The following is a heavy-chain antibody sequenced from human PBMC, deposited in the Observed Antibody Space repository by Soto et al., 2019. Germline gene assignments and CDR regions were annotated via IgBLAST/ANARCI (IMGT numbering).Heavy chain of an antibody. J-gene: IGHJ6*02. CDR1: GCSISSGGYY. CDR3: ARVCGGDCHYGMDV. CDR2: IYYSGST. D-gene: IGHD2-21*02. Sequence: SETLSLTCTVSGCSISSGGYYWSCIRQHPGKGLEWIGYIYYSGSTYYNPSLKSRVTISVDTSKNQFSLKLSSVTAADTAVYYCARVCGGDCHYGMDVWGQGTTVTVSS. V-gene: IGHV4-31*03.